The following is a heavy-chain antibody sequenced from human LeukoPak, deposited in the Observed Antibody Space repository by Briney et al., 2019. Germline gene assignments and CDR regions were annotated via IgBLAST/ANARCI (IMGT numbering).Heavy chain of an antibody. D-gene: IGHD6-19*01. CDR2: IYYSGST. V-gene: IGHV4-59*08. CDR3: ARHEGCVFRGAVAHWFDP. Sequence: PSETLSLTCTVSGGSISSYYWSWIRQPPGKGLEWIGYIYYSGSTNYNPSLKSRVTISVDTSKNQFSLKLSSVTAADTAVYYCARHEGCVFRGAVAHWFDPWGQGTLVTVSS. CDR1: GGSISSYY. J-gene: IGHJ5*02.